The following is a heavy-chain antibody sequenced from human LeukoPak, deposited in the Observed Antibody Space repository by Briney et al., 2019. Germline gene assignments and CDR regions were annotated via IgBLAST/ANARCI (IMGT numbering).Heavy chain of an antibody. J-gene: IGHJ4*02. CDR1: GYTFTSYG. Sequence: ASVKVSCKASGYTFTSYGISWVRQAPGQGLEWMGWISAYNGNTNYAQKLQGRVTMTTDTSTSTAYMELRSLRSDDTAVYYCARDPTLYSCGWYGDYWGQGTLVTVSS. V-gene: IGHV1-18*01. CDR3: ARDPTLYSCGWYGDY. D-gene: IGHD6-19*01. CDR2: ISAYNGNT.